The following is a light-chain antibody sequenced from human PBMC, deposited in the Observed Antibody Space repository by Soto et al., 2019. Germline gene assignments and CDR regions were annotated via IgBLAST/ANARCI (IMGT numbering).Light chain of an antibody. CDR2: DAS. V-gene: IGKV1-5*01. CDR1: QSISSW. Sequence: DIQMTQSPSTLSASVGDRVTTTCRASQSISSWLAWYQQKPGKAPKLLIYDASSLESGVPSRFSGSGSGTEFTLTISRLQYDYFATYFCQQYNSYSWTFGQGTKVDIK. CDR3: QQYNSYSWT. J-gene: IGKJ1*01.